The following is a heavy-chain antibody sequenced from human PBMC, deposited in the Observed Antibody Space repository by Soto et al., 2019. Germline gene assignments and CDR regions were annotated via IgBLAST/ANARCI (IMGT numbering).Heavy chain of an antibody. V-gene: IGHV4-30-2*01. CDR3: ARASPNYYDSSGYHNWFDP. CDR1: GGSISSDGYS. CDR2: IYHSGST. J-gene: IGHJ5*02. D-gene: IGHD3-22*01. Sequence: SETLSVTWAVSGGSISSDGYSRSWIRQPPGKGLEWIGYIYHSGSTYYNPSLKSRVTISVDRSKNQFSLKLSSVTAADTAVYYCARASPNYYDSSGYHNWFDPWGQGTLVTVSS.